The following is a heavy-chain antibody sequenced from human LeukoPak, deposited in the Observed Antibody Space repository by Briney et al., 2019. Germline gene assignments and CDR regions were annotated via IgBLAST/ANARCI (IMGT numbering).Heavy chain of an antibody. CDR1: GYTFIGYQ. CDR3: ARVEMRYDILTGYYGSYYYYGMDV. D-gene: IGHD3-9*01. Sequence: GASVKVSCKASGYTFIGYQMQWVRQAPGQGLEWMGWISAYNGNTNYAQKLQGRVTMTTDTSTSTAYMELRSLRSDDTAVYYCARVEMRYDILTGYYGSYYYYGMDVWGQGTTVTVSS. CDR2: ISAYNGNT. J-gene: IGHJ6*02. V-gene: IGHV1-18*04.